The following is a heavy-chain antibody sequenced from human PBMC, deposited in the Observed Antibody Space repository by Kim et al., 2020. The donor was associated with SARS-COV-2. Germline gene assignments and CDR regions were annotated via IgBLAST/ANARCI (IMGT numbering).Heavy chain of an antibody. V-gene: IGHV3-74*01. CDR3: ARVVSFLVGGRHRFSAFDY. CDR2: INSDGSST. CDR1: GFTFSSYW. J-gene: IGHJ4*02. D-gene: IGHD5-12*01. Sequence: GGSLRLSCAASGFTFSSYWMHWVRQAPGKGLVWVSRINSDGSSTSYADSVKGRFTISRDNAKNTLYLQMNSLRAEDTAVYYCARVVSFLVGGRHRFSAFDYWGQGTLVTVSS.